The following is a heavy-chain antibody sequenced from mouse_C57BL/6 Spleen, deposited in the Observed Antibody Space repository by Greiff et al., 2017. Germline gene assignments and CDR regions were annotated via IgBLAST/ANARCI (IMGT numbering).Heavy chain of an antibody. CDR3: ARVGGTNYFDY. CDR2: LDPEDGET. V-gene: IGHV14-2*01. CDR1: GFNIKDYY. D-gene: IGHD4-1*01. Sequence: EVQLQQSGAELVKPGASVKLSCTASGFNIKDYYMHWVKQRTEQGLEWIGRLDPEDGETKSAPKFQGKATITADTSSNTAYLQHSSLTSEDTAVYYCARVGGTNYFDYWGQGTTLTVSS. J-gene: IGHJ2*01.